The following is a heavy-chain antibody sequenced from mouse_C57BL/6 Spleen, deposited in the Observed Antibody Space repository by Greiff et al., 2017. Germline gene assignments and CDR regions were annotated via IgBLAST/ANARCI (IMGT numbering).Heavy chain of an antibody. V-gene: IGHV1-53*01. CDR3: ARPTTTVVPYWYFDV. CDR1: GYTFPSYW. J-gene: IGHJ1*03. Sequence: VKLQQPGTELVKPGASVKLSCKASGYTFPSYWMHWVKQRPGQGLEWIGNINPSNGGTNYNEKFKSKATLTVYKSASTAYMQLSSLTSDDSAVYYCARPTTTVVPYWYFDVWGTGTTVTVSS. CDR2: INPSNGGT. D-gene: IGHD1-1*01.